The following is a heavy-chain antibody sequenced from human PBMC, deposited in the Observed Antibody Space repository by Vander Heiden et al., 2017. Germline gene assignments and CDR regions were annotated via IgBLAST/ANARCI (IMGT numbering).Heavy chain of an antibody. Sequence: EVQLVESGGGLVEPGGSLSLSCAASDFPFSYAWMHWVRQAPGKGLEWVGRIKSIAHGGTTDYAASVEGRFTISRDDSTKTLYLQMNSLQTGDTAVYYCTTGLANYFAFWGQGTLVTVSS. J-gene: IGHJ4*02. V-gene: IGHV3-15*07. D-gene: IGHD6-6*01. CDR1: DFPFSYAW. CDR2: IKSIAHGGTT. CDR3: TTGLANYFAF.